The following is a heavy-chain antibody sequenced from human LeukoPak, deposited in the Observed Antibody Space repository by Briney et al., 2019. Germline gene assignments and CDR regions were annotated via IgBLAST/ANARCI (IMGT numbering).Heavy chain of an antibody. CDR1: GYTFTSYG. J-gene: IGHJ4*02. CDR2: VNPNNSGT. D-gene: IGHD3-3*01. CDR3: ARVGSYDVCSTSHALEY. V-gene: IGHV1-18*01. Sequence: ASVKVSCKASGYTFTSYGISWVRQAPGQGLEWLGWVNPNNSGTNYAQNFQGRVTMTTDTSTSTAYMDLNSLRPDDTTVYYCARVGSYDVCSTSHALEYWGQGTLVTVSS.